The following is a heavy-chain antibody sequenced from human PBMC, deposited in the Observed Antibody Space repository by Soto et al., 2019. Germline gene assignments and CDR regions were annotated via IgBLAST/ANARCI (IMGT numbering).Heavy chain of an antibody. V-gene: IGHV1-2*02. Sequence: QVQLVQSGAEVTKPGSSVKVSCKASGDTFSSYAISWVRQAPGKGLEWMGWINANSGGTNYAQKFQGRVTMTRDTSISTVYMELSRLRSDDTAVYYCARDSSGYFDYWGQGTLVTVSS. J-gene: IGHJ4*02. D-gene: IGHD3-22*01. CDR1: GDTFSSYA. CDR3: ARDSSGYFDY. CDR2: INANSGGT.